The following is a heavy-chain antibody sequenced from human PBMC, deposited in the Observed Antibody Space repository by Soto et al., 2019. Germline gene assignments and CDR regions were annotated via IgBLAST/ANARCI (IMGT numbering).Heavy chain of an antibody. CDR2: VYYTGST. CDR1: GGSVATSSYY. Sequence: SKTLSLTCTVSGGSVATSSYYWCWIRQPPGRGLEGIGTVYYTGSTYYNPSLNTRVTISFDTSKNQFSLTLTSVTAADTAVSYCAIQCRGATCHCFVPCGQGTLVTVSS. J-gene: IGHJ5*02. CDR3: AIQCRGATCHCFVP. D-gene: IGHD1-26*01. V-gene: IGHV4-39*01.